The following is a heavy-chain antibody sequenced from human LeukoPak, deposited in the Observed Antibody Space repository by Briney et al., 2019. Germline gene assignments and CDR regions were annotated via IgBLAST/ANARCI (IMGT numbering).Heavy chain of an antibody. CDR2: FDPEDGET. Sequence: ASVKVSCKVSGYSXMELSMHWVRQAPGKGLEWMGGFDPEDGETIHAQKFQGRVTMTEDTSTDTAYMELSSLRSEDTAVYYCATPGPDWGDAFDIWGQGTMVTVSS. D-gene: IGHD3/OR15-3a*01. J-gene: IGHJ3*02. V-gene: IGHV1-24*01. CDR3: ATPGPDWGDAFDI. CDR1: GYSXMELS.